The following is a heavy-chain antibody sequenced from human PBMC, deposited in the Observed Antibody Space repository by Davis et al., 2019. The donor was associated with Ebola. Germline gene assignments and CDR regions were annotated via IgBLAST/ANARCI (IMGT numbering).Heavy chain of an antibody. CDR1: GGTFSSYA. CDR3: ARAGYCSGGSCRRHFDY. J-gene: IGHJ4*02. D-gene: IGHD2-15*01. Sequence: SVKVSCKASGGTFSSYAISWVRQAPGQGLEWMGGIIPIFGTANYAQKFQGRVTITADESTSTAYMELSSLRSEDTAVYYCARAGYCSGGSCRRHFDYWGQGTLVTVSS. V-gene: IGHV1-69*13. CDR2: IIPIFGTA.